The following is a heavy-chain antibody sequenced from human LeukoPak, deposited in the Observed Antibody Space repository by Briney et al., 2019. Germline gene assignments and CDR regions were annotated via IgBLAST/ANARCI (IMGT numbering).Heavy chain of an antibody. CDR1: GFTFSNYR. CDR3: IRDFRSADL. J-gene: IGHJ5*02. CDR2: IYVDGRTT. Sequence: PGGSLRLSCVASGFTFSNYRMHWVRHPPGKGLVWVSRIYVDGRTTNYADSVKGRFTISRDNAKNTVYLEMNSLSVEDTATYYCIRDFRSADLWGQGTLVTVTS. V-gene: IGHV3-74*01.